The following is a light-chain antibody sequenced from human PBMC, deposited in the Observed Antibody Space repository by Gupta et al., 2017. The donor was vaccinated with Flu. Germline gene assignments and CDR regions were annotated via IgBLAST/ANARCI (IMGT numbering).Light chain of an antibody. CDR1: QSLLHSNGYNY. Sequence: TPGEPASISCRSSQSLLHSNGYNYLDWYLQKPGQSPQLLIYLGSNRASGVPDRFSGGGSGTDFTLKISRVEAEDVGVYYCMQALQTGFGQGTKLEIK. V-gene: IGKV2-28*01. CDR3: MQALQTG. CDR2: LGS. J-gene: IGKJ2*03.